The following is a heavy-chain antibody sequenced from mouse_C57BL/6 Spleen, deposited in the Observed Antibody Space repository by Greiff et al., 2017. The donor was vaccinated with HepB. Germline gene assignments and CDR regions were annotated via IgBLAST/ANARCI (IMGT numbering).Heavy chain of an antibody. CDR1: GYTFTDYE. CDR2: IDPETGGT. V-gene: IGHV1-15*01. D-gene: IGHD1-1*01. J-gene: IGHJ3*01. CDR3: TRSADYGRMAWFAY. Sequence: VQLQQSGAELVRPGASVTLSCKASGYTFTDYEMHWVKQTPVHGLEWIGAIDPETGGTAYNQKFKGKAILTADKSSSTAYMELRSLTSEDSAVFYCTRSADYGRMAWFAYWGQGTLVTVSA.